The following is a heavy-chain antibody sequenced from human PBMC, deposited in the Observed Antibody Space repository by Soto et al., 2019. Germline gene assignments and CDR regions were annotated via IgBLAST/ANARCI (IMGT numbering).Heavy chain of an antibody. CDR3: VRDGSKTLRDWFDP. Sequence: QVQLQESGPGVVKPSETLSLSCSVSGGSISKFYWSWIRKTAGKGLEWMGRVYATGPTDYNPSLRSRVSMSVDIAKKTLSLRLTSVTAADTGVYYCVRDGSKTLRDWFDPWGQGKLVTVSS. V-gene: IGHV4-4*07. CDR1: GGSISKFY. CDR2: VYATGPT. J-gene: IGHJ5*02.